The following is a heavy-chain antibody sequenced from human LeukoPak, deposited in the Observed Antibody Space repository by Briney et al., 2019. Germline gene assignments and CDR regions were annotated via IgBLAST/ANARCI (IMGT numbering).Heavy chain of an antibody. CDR2: INHSGST. D-gene: IGHD5-12*01. Sequence: SSETLSLTCAVYGGSFRGYYWSWIRQPPGKGLEWIGEINHSGSTNYNPSLKSRVTISVDTSKNQFSLKLSSVTAADTAVYYCARGRWLRLAYYYGMDVWGKGTAVTASS. V-gene: IGHV4-34*01. CDR1: GGSFRGYY. CDR3: ARGRWLRLAYYYGMDV. J-gene: IGHJ6*04.